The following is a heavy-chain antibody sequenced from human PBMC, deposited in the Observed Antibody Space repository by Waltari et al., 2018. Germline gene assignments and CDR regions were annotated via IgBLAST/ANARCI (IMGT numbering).Heavy chain of an antibody. CDR2: ISYDGSNK. D-gene: IGHD3-10*01. CDR3: AGDYGVGYYYRDV. Sequence: QVQLVVSGGGVVQPGRALRFSCAASGFTFSNYTMQWVRQDPGKGLGWVVVISYDGSNKYYGDSVNGRFTISRDNSQNTLFLQMNSLRAEDTAVYYCAGDYGVGYYYRDVWGKGTTVTVSS. J-gene: IGHJ6*03. V-gene: IGHV3-30-3*01. CDR1: GFTFSNYT.